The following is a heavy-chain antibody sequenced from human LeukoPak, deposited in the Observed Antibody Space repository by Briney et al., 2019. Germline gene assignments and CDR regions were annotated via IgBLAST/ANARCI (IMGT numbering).Heavy chain of an antibody. CDR3: ARTNREKYCTNGVCYKGLIHGP. CDR1: GYTFTGYY. Sequence: GASVKVSCKASGYTFTGYYMHWVRQAPGQGLEWMGWINPNSGGTNYAQKFQGRVTMTRDTSISTAYMELSRLRSDDTAVYYCARTNREKYCTNGVCYKGLIHGPWGQGTLVTVSS. J-gene: IGHJ5*02. D-gene: IGHD2-8*01. V-gene: IGHV1-2*02. CDR2: INPNSGGT.